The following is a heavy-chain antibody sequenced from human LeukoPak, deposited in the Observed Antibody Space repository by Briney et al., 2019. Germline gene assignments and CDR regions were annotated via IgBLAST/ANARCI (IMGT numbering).Heavy chain of an antibody. CDR1: GFTFNNYW. CDR2: IKQDGSKK. J-gene: IGHJ4*02. CDR3: TRVGYIDEGIDY. Sequence: GGSLRLSCAASGFTFNNYWMSWVRQAPGKGLEWVANIKQDGSKKSYVDSVKGRFTISRDNAKNSLYLQMNSLRAEDTAIYYCTRVGYIDEGIDYWGQGTLVTVSS. D-gene: IGHD5-24*01. V-gene: IGHV3-7*04.